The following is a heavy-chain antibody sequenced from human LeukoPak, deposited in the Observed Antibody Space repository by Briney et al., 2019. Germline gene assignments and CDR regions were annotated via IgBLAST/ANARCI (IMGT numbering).Heavy chain of an antibody. Sequence: SETLSLTCAVSGYSISSGYYWGWIRQPPGKGLEWIGSIYHSGSAYYNPSLKSRGTISVDTSKNQFSLKLSSVTAADTAVYYCARHPTTVKPPFFDYWGQGTLVTVSS. CDR1: GYSISSGYY. CDR2: IYHSGSA. CDR3: ARHPTTVKPPFFDY. D-gene: IGHD4-11*01. V-gene: IGHV4-38-2*01. J-gene: IGHJ4*02.